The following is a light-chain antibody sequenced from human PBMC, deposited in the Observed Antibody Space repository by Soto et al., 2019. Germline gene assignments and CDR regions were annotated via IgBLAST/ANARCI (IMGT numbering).Light chain of an antibody. Sequence: DIQMTQSPSSLSASVADRVTITCRASQSISTYLNWYQQKPGKAHKLLIYGASSLQSGVPSRFTGSGSGTDFTLTINSLQPEDFATYHCQQSYSTPWTSGQGTKVEIK. CDR2: GAS. CDR1: QSISTY. CDR3: QQSYSTPWT. J-gene: IGKJ1*01. V-gene: IGKV1-39*01.